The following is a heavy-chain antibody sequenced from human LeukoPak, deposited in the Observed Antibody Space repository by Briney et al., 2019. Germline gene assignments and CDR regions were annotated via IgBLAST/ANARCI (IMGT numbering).Heavy chain of an antibody. CDR3: ARAHMTTVTLGDY. Sequence: ASVKVSCKTSGYTFTGYYLHWVRQAPGQGLEWMGWIDPNSGATNYAQKFQGRVTMTRDTSITTACMELSRLRSDDTAVYYCARAHMTTVTLGDYWGQGTLVTVSS. J-gene: IGHJ4*02. CDR1: GYTFTGYY. D-gene: IGHD4-11*01. CDR2: IDPNSGAT. V-gene: IGHV1-2*02.